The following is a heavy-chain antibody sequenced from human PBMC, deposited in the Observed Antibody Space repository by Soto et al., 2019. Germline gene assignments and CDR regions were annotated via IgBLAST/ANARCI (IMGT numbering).Heavy chain of an antibody. D-gene: IGHD6-6*01. CDR1: GGTFSSYA. V-gene: IGHV1-69*06. J-gene: IGHJ4*02. Sequence: SVKVSCKASGGTFSSYAISWVRQAPGQELEWMGGIIPIFGTANYAQKFQGRVTITADKSTSTAYMELSSLRSEDTAVYYCARDGYSSSLGFDYWGQGTLVTVSS. CDR3: ARDGYSSSLGFDY. CDR2: IIPIFGTA.